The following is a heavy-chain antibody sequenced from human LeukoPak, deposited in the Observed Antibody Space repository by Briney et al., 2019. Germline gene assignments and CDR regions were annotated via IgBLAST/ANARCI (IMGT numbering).Heavy chain of an antibody. J-gene: IGHJ4*02. V-gene: IGHV4-59*01. CDR3: AREGRQDYVYFDC. CDR2: INYSGNT. CDR1: GDSISSYY. D-gene: IGHD4-17*01. Sequence: SETLSLTCTVSGDSISSYYWSWIRQPPGKGLEWMGYINYSGNTNYNPSLKSRVTISVDTSKNQFSLRLTSVTAADTAVYYRAREGRQDYVYFDCWGQGTLVTVSS.